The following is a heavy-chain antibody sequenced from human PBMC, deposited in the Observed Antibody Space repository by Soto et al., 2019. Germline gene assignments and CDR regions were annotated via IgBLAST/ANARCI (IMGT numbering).Heavy chain of an antibody. D-gene: IGHD2-15*01. V-gene: IGHV5-10-1*01. Sequence: GESLKISCKGSGYSFTSYWISWVRQMPGKGLEWMGRIDPSDSYTNYSPSFQGHVTISADKSISTAYLQWSSLKASDTAMYYCAAGLYCSGGSCYYYYGMDVCGQGTTVTVSS. CDR3: AAGLYCSGGSCYYYYGMDV. J-gene: IGHJ6*02. CDR1: GYSFTSYW. CDR2: IDPSDSYT.